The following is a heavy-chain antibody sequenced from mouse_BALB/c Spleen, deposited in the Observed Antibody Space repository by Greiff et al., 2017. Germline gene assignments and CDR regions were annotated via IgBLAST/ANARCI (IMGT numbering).Heavy chain of an antibody. V-gene: IGHV1-54*01. D-gene: IGHD1-1*01. CDR1: GYAFTNYL. Sequence: VQLQQSGAELVRPGTSVKVSCKASGYAFTNYLIEWVKQRPGQGLEWIGVINPGSGGTNYNEKFKGKATLTADKSSSTAYMQLSSLTSDDSAVYFCAIDYYGSSYGFAYWGQGTLVTVSA. CDR3: AIDYYGSSYGFAY. J-gene: IGHJ3*01. CDR2: INPGSGGT.